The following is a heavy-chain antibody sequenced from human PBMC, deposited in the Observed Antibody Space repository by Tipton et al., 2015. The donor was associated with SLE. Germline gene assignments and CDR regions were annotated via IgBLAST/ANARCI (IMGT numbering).Heavy chain of an antibody. V-gene: IGHV4-34*01. CDR2: INDSGST. Sequence: TLSLTCTVSGGSISSYYWSWIRQPPGKGLEWIGEINDSGSTNYNPSLKSRVTISVDTSKNQFPLRLRSVTAADTAVFYCARVRVGDMYAFDIWGQGTMVTVSS. CDR3: ARVRVGDMYAFDI. D-gene: IGHD3-16*01. J-gene: IGHJ3*02. CDR1: GGSISSYY.